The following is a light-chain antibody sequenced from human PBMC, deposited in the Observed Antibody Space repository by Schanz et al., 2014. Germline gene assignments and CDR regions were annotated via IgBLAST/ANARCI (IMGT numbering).Light chain of an antibody. V-gene: IGKV3-20*01. CDR2: GAS. Sequence: EIVMTQSPATLSLSPGEGATLSCRASQSVSSSYLAWYQQKPGQAPRLLIYGASSRATGIPDRFSGSGSGTDFPLTISRLEPEDFAVYYCQQYGSSPSWTFGQGTKVEIK. CDR3: QQYGSSPSWT. CDR1: QSVSSSY. J-gene: IGKJ1*01.